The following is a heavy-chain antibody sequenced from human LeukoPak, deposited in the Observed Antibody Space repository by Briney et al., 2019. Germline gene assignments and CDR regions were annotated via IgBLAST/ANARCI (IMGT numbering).Heavy chain of an antibody. CDR2: IYYSGST. V-gene: IGHV4-59*01. J-gene: IGHJ4*02. Sequence: SETLSLTCTVSGGSISSYYWSWLRQPPGKGLEWIGYIYYSGSTNYNPSLKSRVTISVDTSKNQFSLKLSSVAAADTAVYYCARDSPDNYYDSSGYFDYWGQGTLVTVSS. CDR3: ARDSPDNYYDSSGYFDY. D-gene: IGHD3-22*01. CDR1: GGSISSYY.